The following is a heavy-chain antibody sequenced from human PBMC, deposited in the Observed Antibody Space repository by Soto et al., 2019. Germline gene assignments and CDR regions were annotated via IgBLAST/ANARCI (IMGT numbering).Heavy chain of an antibody. V-gene: IGHV4-59*12. CDR2: VHHSWGS. CDR3: AREGFGPLHGRVDV. Sequence: QVQLQESGPGLVKPSETLSLSCTVSGGSINSYYWSWIRQSPGKRMEWIGYVHHSWGSSYNPSLQSRVAISLGTSESQFSLKVTSVTATDTAVYYCAREGFGPLHGRVDVWGQGTTVTVSS. J-gene: IGHJ6*02. D-gene: IGHD3-10*01. CDR1: GGSINSYY.